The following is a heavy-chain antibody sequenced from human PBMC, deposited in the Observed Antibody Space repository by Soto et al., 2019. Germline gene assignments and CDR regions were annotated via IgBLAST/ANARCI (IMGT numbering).Heavy chain of an antibody. Sequence: EVQLLVSGGDLAKPGGSLRVSCAASGFSFDSYAMSWVRQAPGKGLEWVSSITCSGGSTYYADFVKGRFTISRDNSKNTLYLQMNSLRVEDTAVYYCAKLSRCIVERNFFDFWGQGTLVTVPS. J-gene: IGHJ4*02. D-gene: IGHD1-1*01. CDR2: ITCSGGST. V-gene: IGHV3-23*01. CDR1: GFSFDSYA. CDR3: AKLSRCIVERNFFDF.